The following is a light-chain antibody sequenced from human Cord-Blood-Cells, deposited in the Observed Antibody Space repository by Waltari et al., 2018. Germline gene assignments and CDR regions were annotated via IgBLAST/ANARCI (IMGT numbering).Light chain of an antibody. V-gene: IGLV2-8*01. CDR2: EVS. Sequence: QSALTQPPSASGSPGPSVTISCPGTSSDVGGYNYVSWYQQPPGKAPKLMIYEVSKRPSGVPDRFSGSKSGNTASLTVSGLQAEDEADYYCSSYAGSNNFVFGTGTKVTVL. CDR3: SSYAGSNNFV. CDR1: SSDVGGYNY. J-gene: IGLJ1*01.